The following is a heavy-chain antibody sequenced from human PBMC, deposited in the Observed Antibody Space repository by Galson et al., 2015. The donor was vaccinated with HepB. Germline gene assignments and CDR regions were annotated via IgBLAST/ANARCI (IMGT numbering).Heavy chain of an antibody. CDR3: ARDLSTSRRAYDI. Sequence: SLRLSCAASGFTPSTYNMNWVRQAPGKGLEWVSFIATGNTHMKYAESVKGRFTISRDDAKNSLYLQMSSLRAEDTAIYYCARDLSTSRRAYDIWGQGTLVTVSS. CDR2: IATGNTHM. J-gene: IGHJ3*02. D-gene: IGHD2-2*01. CDR1: GFTPSTYN. V-gene: IGHV3-21*01.